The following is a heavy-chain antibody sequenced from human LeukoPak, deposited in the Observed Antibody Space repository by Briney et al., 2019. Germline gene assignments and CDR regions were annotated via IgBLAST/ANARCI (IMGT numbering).Heavy chain of an antibody. V-gene: IGHV1-69*05. CDR2: IISIFGTA. CDR3: ARWYGIAFDI. D-gene: IGHD2-8*01. Sequence: GASVKVSCTASGGTFSSYAISWVRQAPGQGLEWMGGIISIFGTANYAQKFQGRVTITTDESTSTAYMELSSLRSEDTAVYYCARWYGIAFDIWGQGTMVTVSS. CDR1: GGTFSSYA. J-gene: IGHJ3*02.